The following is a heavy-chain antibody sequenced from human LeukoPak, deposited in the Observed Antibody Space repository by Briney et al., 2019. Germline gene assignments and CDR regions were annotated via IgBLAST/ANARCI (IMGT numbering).Heavy chain of an antibody. D-gene: IGHD1-1*01. CDR2: ISSSSSYT. Sequence: PGGSLRLSCAASGFTFSDYYMSWIRQAPGKGLEWVSYISSSSSYTNYADSVKGRFTISRDNAKNSLYLQMNSLRAEDTAVYYWARGRTGTPFDYWGQGTLVTVSS. J-gene: IGHJ4*02. CDR3: ARGRTGTPFDY. V-gene: IGHV3-11*06. CDR1: GFTFSDYY.